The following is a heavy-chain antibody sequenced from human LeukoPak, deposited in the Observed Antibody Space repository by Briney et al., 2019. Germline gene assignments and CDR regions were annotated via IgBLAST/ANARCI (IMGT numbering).Heavy chain of an antibody. V-gene: IGHV3-23*01. J-gene: IGHJ4*02. D-gene: IGHD2-15*01. Sequence: WGSLSLSCAASGFTFSSYAMSWVRQAPGQGLEWVSAIIGSGGSTCYADSVKGRFTISRDHSKNTLYLQMNSLRAEDTAVYYCASEILGYPNWGQGTLVTVSS. CDR1: GFTFSSYA. CDR2: IIGSGGST. CDR3: ASEILGYPN.